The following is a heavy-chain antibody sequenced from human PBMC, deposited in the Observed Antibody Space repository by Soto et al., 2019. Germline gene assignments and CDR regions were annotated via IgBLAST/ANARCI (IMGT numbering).Heavy chain of an antibody. CDR2: IYYSGST. CDR3: ARSLRFLEWLSHDYYMDV. D-gene: IGHD3-3*01. Sequence: TLETLSLTCTVSGGSISSYYWSWIRQPPGKGLEWIGYIYYSGSTNYNPSLKSRVTISVDTSKNQFSLKLSSVTAADTAVYYCARSLRFLEWLSHDYYMDVWGKGATVTVSS. V-gene: IGHV4-59*01. CDR1: GGSISSYY. J-gene: IGHJ6*03.